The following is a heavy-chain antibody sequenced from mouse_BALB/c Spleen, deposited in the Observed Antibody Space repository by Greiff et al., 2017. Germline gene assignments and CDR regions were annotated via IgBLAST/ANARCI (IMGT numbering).Heavy chain of an antibody. V-gene: IGHV1-9*01. D-gene: IGHD2-3*01. CDR2: ILPGSGST. CDR3: AADGYYERGGAMDY. J-gene: IGHJ4*01. Sequence: QVQLQQSGAELMKPGASVKISCKATGYTFSSYWIEWVKQRPGHGLEWIGEILPGSGSTNYNEKFKGKATFTADTSSNTAYMQLSSLTSEDSAVYYCAADGYYERGGAMDYWGQGTSVTVSS. CDR1: GYTFSSYW.